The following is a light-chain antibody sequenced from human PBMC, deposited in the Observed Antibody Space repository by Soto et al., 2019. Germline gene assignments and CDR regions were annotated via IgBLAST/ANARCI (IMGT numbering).Light chain of an antibody. V-gene: IGKV1-5*01. Sequence: DMNVTHSRSPITAYMGDTVTITCRASESIDNWLAWYQHKPGKAPKLLIFAASTLVRGVPSRFSGRGSGTEFTLTISRLQSEDFAVYCCQQYDDWLTTFGQG. J-gene: IGKJ1*01. CDR3: QQYDDWLTT. CDR2: AAS. CDR1: ESIDNW.